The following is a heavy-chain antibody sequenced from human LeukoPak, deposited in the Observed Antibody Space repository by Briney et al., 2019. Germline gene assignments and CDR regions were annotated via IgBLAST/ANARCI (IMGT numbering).Heavy chain of an antibody. CDR3: ATARYYYYGMDV. J-gene: IGHJ6*02. Sequence: SETLSLTCAVYSGSFSGYHWTWIRQPPGKGLEWIGEINHSGGTNYNPSLKSRVTMSVDTSKNQFSLKLSSVTAADTAVYYCATARYYYYGMDVWGQGTTVTVSS. CDR1: SGSFSGYH. CDR2: INHSGGT. V-gene: IGHV4-34*01.